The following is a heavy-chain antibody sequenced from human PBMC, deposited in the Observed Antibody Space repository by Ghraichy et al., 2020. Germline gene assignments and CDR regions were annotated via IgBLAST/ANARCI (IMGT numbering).Heavy chain of an antibody. D-gene: IGHD7-27*01. J-gene: IGHJ4*02. CDR3: ASVANWGSLPFDY. CDR2: IYYSGST. V-gene: IGHV4-39*01. Sequence: TLSLTCTVSGGSISSSSYYWGWIRQPPGKGLEWIGSIYYSGSTYYNPSLKSRVTISVDTSKNQFSLKLSSVTAADTAVYYCASVANWGSLPFDYWGQGTLVTVSS. CDR1: GGSISSSSYY.